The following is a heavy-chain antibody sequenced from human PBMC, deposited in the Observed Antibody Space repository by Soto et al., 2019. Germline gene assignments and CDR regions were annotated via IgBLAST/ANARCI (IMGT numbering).Heavy chain of an antibody. Sequence: EVQLLESGGGLVQPGGSLRLSCAASGFTFSSYAMSWVRQAPGKGLEGVSAISGSGGSTYYADSVKGRFTISRDNSKNTLYLQLNSLRAEDTAVYYCAKNVGCSGGSCYSFGNIVDIFFDYWGQGTLVTVSS. V-gene: IGHV3-23*01. J-gene: IGHJ4*02. D-gene: IGHD2-15*01. CDR2: ISGSGGST. CDR1: GFTFSSYA. CDR3: AKNVGCSGGSCYSFGNIVDIFFDY.